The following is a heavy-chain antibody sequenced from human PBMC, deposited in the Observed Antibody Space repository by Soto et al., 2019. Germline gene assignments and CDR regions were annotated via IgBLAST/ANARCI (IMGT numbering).Heavy chain of an antibody. Sequence: SETLSLTCTVSGGSINNYFWNWIRQPPGKGLEWIGYIYYRGSTNYNPSLKSRVTISVDTSKNQFSLKLSSVTAADTAVYYCASGGYYDSSGSISLGPFDCWGQGTLVTVSS. CDR3: ASGGYYDSSGSISLGPFDC. D-gene: IGHD3-22*01. J-gene: IGHJ4*02. CDR2: IYYRGST. CDR1: GGSINNYF. V-gene: IGHV4-59*01.